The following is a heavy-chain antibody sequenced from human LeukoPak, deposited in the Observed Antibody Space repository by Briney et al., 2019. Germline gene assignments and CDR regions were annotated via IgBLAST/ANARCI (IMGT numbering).Heavy chain of an antibody. D-gene: IGHD3-10*01. CDR2: INHSGST. Sequence: SETLSLTCAVYGGSFSGYYWSWIRRPPGKGLQWIGEINHSGSTNYNPSLKSRVTISVDTSKNQFSLKLSSVTAADTAVYYCARAISQSGYFDYWGQGTLVTVSS. V-gene: IGHV4-34*01. CDR3: ARAISQSGYFDY. J-gene: IGHJ4*02. CDR1: GGSFSGYY.